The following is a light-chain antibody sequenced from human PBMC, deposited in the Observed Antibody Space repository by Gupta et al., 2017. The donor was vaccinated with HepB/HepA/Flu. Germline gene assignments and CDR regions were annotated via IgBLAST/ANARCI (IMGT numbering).Light chain of an antibody. CDR2: AAS. CDR1: QSISSY. V-gene: IGKV1-39*01. Sequence: DIQMTQSPSSLSASVGDRVTITCRASQSISSYLNWYQQKPGKAPKLLIYAASRLQSGVPSRFSGSGSGTDFTLTISSLQPEDFTTYYCQQSDSTLFTFGHGTKVDIK. J-gene: IGKJ3*01. CDR3: QQSDSTLFT.